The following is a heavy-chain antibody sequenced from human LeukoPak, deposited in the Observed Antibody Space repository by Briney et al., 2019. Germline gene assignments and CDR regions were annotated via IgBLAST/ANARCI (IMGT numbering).Heavy chain of an antibody. V-gene: IGHV1-46*03. CDR2: FNSSGGST. Sequence: GASVKVSRKASGYTFTTYYIHLVRQAPGQGLERVGIFNSSGGSTNYAQKFQDRVTMTRDTSTSTVCMELSSLRSEDTAVYYCTRGDYEERFDYWGQGTLVTVSS. CDR3: TRGDYEERFDY. D-gene: IGHD4-17*01. J-gene: IGHJ4*02. CDR1: GYTFTTYY.